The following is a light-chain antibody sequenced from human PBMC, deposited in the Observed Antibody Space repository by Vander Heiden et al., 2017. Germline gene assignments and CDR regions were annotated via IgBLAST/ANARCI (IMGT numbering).Light chain of an antibody. V-gene: IGLV1-44*01. CDR3: ASWDDILNVWV. Sequence: QPLLPQPPSASGTPGQRVTLSCSGSSSNVGSGTVHWYQQLPGTAPKVLIYNNNQRPSGVPDRISGSRSGTSASLAISGLQSEDEADYYCASWDDILNVWVFGGGTKLTVL. CDR1: SSNVGSGT. CDR2: NNN. J-gene: IGLJ3*02.